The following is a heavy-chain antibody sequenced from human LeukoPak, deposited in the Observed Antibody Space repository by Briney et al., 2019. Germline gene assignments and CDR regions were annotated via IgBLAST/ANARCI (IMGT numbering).Heavy chain of an antibody. V-gene: IGHV4-4*07. CDR1: AARSIGTSY. D-gene: IGHD2-15*01. CDR2: IYTSGNT. J-gene: IGHJ4*02. Sequence: PSETLSLTLSPAARSIGTSYSGSIRQPAGKGLEWIGRIYTSGNTNYNPSLKSRLTISLDKSKNQCSLKLNSVTAGDPVVYDWTRGQNATSLDYRGQGNAVIVSS. CDR3: TRGQNATSLDY.